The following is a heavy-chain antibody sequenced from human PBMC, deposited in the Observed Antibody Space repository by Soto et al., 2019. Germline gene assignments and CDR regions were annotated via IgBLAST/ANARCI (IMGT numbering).Heavy chain of an antibody. CDR3: ARASDPWEQLPAVAFDI. CDR1: GGSISSYY. Sequence: PSETLSLTCTVSGGSISSYYWSWIRQPPGKGLEWIGYIYYSGSTNYNPPLKSRVTISLDTSKNQFSLKLSSVTAADTAVYYCARASDPWEQLPAVAFDIWGQGTMVTVSS. V-gene: IGHV4-59*01. D-gene: IGHD5-18*01. CDR2: IYYSGST. J-gene: IGHJ3*02.